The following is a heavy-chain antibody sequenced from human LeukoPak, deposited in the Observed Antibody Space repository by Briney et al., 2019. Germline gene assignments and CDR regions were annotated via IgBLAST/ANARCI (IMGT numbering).Heavy chain of an antibody. CDR1: GFTFSIYS. D-gene: IGHD2-2*01. V-gene: IGHV3-21*01. CDR3: ARGPSCTSTSCYTTGLFDY. J-gene: IGHJ4*02. Sequence: GGSLRLSCTASGFTFSIYSMSWVRQAPGKGLEWVSSISSSSNSTYYADSVKGQFTISRDNAKNSLYLQMNSLRAGDTAVYYCARGPSCTSTSCYTTGLFDYWGQGTLVTVSS. CDR2: ISSSSNST.